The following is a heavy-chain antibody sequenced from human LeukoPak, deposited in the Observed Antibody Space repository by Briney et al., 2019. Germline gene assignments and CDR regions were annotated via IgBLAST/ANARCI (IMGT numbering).Heavy chain of an antibody. Sequence: GGSLRLSCAASAFTFSDYAMHWVRQAPGKGLEWVPFIRFDGSNKDYTDSVEGRFTISRDNSKNMVYLQMNSLRVEDTALYYCAKGWRPGAMLAADYWGQGTLVSVSS. D-gene: IGHD2-2*01. J-gene: IGHJ4*02. CDR2: IRFDGSNK. V-gene: IGHV3-30*02. CDR3: AKGWRPGAMLAADY. CDR1: AFTFSDYA.